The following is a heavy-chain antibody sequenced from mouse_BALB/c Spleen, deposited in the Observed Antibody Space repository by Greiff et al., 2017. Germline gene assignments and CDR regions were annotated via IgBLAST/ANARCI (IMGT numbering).Heavy chain of an antibody. CDR2: ISSGSSTI. CDR3: ARSGPTSPWFAY. Sequence: EVQLVESGGGLVQPGGSRKLSCAASGFTFSSFGMHWVRQAPEKGLEWVAYISSGSSTIYYADTVKGRFTISRDNPKNTLFLQMTSLRSEDTAMYYCARSGPTSPWFAYWGQGTLVTVSA. J-gene: IGHJ3*01. V-gene: IGHV5-17*02. D-gene: IGHD5-1*01. CDR1: GFTFSSFG.